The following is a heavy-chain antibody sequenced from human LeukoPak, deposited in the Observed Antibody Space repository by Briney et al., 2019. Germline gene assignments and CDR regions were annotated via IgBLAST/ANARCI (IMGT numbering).Heavy chain of an antibody. J-gene: IGHJ4*02. CDR3: AKGGSSWSRWDY. V-gene: IGHV3-23*01. Sequence: GGSLRLSCAASGFTFSSFAMSWVRQAPGKGLEWVSTISSSGSGTYYADSVKGRFTISRDNSNNALYLQMDSPRAEDSAVYFCAKGGSSWSRWDYWGQGTLVTVSS. D-gene: IGHD6-13*01. CDR1: GFTFSSFA. CDR2: ISSSGSGT.